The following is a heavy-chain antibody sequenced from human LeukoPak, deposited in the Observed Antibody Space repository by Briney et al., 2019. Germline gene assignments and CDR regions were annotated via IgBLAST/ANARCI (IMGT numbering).Heavy chain of an antibody. J-gene: IGHJ5*02. V-gene: IGHV5-51*01. CDR1: GYSFTSYC. CDR3: ARLPYDSSGYPLPGWFDP. D-gene: IGHD3-22*01. Sequence: GESLKISCKGSGYSFTSYCIGWVRQMPGKGLEWMGIIYPGDSDTRYSPSFQGQVTISADKSISTAYLQWSSLKASDTAMYYCARLPYDSSGYPLPGWFDPWGQGTLVTVSS. CDR2: IYPGDSDT.